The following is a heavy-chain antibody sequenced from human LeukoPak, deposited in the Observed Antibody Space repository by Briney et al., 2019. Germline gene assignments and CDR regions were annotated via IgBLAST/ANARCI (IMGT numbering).Heavy chain of an antibody. CDR1: GFTFSSYS. CDR3: ARDRTRSRTDAFDI. J-gene: IGHJ3*02. V-gene: IGHV3-21*01. CDR2: ISSSSSYI. D-gene: IGHD6-13*01. Sequence: KAGGSLRLSCAASGFTFSSYSLNWVRQAPGKGLEWVSSISSSSSYIYYADSVKGRFTISRDNAKNSLYLQMNSLRAEDTAVYYCARDRTRSRTDAFDIWGQGTMVTVSS.